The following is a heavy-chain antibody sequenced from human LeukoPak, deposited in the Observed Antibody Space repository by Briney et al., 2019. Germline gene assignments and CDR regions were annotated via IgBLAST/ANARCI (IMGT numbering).Heavy chain of an antibody. CDR2: MNAGNGNT. D-gene: IGHD3-9*01. V-gene: IGHV1-3*01. CDR3: ARDLDDILTGYHFDY. CDR1: GYTFTSYA. J-gene: IGHJ4*02. Sequence: ASVKVSCKASGYTFTSYAMHWLRQAPGQRLEWMGWMNAGNGNTKYSQKFQGRVTITRDTSASTAYMELSSLRSEDTAVYYCARDLDDILTGYHFDYWGQGTMVTVSS.